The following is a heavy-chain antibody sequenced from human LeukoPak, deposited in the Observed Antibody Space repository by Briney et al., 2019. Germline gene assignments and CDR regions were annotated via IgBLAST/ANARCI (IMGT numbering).Heavy chain of an antibody. Sequence: GRSLRLSCTASGFTFNRYNMNWVRQAPGKGLEWVSSISPSTSDIYYADSVKGRFTISRDNAKNSLYLQMNSLRAEDTAVYYCAREEDDYVAFDIWGQGTMVTVSS. CDR2: ISPSTSDI. V-gene: IGHV3-21*01. CDR1: GFTFNRYN. CDR3: AREEDDYVAFDI. D-gene: IGHD4-17*01. J-gene: IGHJ3*02.